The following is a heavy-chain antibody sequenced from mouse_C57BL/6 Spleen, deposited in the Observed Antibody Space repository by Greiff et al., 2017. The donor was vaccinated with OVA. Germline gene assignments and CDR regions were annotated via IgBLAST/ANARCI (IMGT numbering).Heavy chain of an antibody. CDR1: GYTFTSYW. J-gene: IGHJ3*01. D-gene: IGHD2-3*01. CDR3: ARRGLYDGYPWFAY. Sequence: QVQLKQPGAELVKPGASVKLSCKASGYTFTSYWMQWVKQRPGQGLEWIGEIDTSDSYTNYNQKFKGKATLTVDTSSSTAYMQLSSLTSEDSAVYYCARRGLYDGYPWFAYWGQGTLVTVSA. V-gene: IGHV1-50*01. CDR2: IDTSDSYT.